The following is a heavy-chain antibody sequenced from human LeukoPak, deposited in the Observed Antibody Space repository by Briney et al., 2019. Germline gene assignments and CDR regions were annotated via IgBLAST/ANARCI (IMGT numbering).Heavy chain of an antibody. CDR3: ARDDCSSTSCYGWFDP. CDR1: GFTFSSYA. D-gene: IGHD2-2*01. V-gene: IGHV3-30*04. CDR2: ISYDGSNK. Sequence: PGRSLRLSCAASGFTFSSYAMHWVRQAPGKGLEWVAVISYDGSNKYYADSVKGRFTISRDNSKNTLYLQMNSLRAEDTAVYYCARDDCSSTSCYGWFDPWGQGTLVTVSS. J-gene: IGHJ5*02.